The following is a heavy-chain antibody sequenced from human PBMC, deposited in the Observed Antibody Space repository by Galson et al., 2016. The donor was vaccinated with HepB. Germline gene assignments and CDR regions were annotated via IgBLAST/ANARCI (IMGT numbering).Heavy chain of an antibody. CDR3: ARERWELLQGDRYYFDY. CDR2: ISSSSTI. CDR1: GFTFSSYS. Sequence: SLRLSCAASGFTFSSYSMNWVRQAPGKGLEWVSYISSSSTIYYADSVKGRFTISRDNAKNSLYLQMNSLRDEDTAVYYCARERWELLQGDRYYFDYWGQGTLVTVSS. J-gene: IGHJ4*02. V-gene: IGHV3-48*02. D-gene: IGHD1-26*01.